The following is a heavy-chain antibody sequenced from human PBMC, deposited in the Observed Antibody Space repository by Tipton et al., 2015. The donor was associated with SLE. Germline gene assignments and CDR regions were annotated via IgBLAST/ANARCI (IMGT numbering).Heavy chain of an antibody. CDR1: GGSISSYY. V-gene: IGHV4-59*01. D-gene: IGHD6-13*01. CDR2: IYTSGST. CDR3: ARSAGYGSSWAHFDY. J-gene: IGHJ4*02. Sequence: TLSLTCTVSGGSISSYYWSWIRQPPGKGLEWIGYIYTSGSTNYNPSLKSRVTISVDTSKNQFSLKLNSVTAADTAVYYCARSAGYGSSWAHFDYWGQGTLVTVSS.